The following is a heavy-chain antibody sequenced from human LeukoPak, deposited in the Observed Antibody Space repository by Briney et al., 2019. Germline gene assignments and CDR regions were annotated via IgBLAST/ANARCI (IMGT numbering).Heavy chain of an antibody. D-gene: IGHD6-13*01. CDR3: ARLPGMAPHFDY. J-gene: IGHJ4*02. CDR1: GTSFASSW. V-gene: IGHV5-51*01. Sequence: GASLKISCKASGTSFASSWIGWVRQMPGKGLEMMGIIYPGDSDTRYSPSFQGQVTISADKSISTPYLQWSSLKASDTAMYYCARLPGMAPHFDYWGQRTLVTVSS. CDR2: IYPGDSDT.